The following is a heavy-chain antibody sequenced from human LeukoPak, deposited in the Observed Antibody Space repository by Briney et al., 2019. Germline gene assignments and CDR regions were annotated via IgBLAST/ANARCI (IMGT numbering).Heavy chain of an antibody. D-gene: IGHD4-17*01. CDR3: AYGDSAFDI. CDR2: IYHSGST. Sequence: SETLSLTCTVSGYSISSGYYWGWIRQPPGKGLEWIGSIYHSGSTYYNPSLKSRVTISVDTSKNQFSLKLSSVTAADTAVYYCAYGDSAFDIWGQGTMVTVSS. CDR1: GYSISSGYY. J-gene: IGHJ3*02. V-gene: IGHV4-38-2*02.